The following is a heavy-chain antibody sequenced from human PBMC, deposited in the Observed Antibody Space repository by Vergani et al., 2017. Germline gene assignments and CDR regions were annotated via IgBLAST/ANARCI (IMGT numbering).Heavy chain of an antibody. Sequence: QVQILQSGGGVVQPGGSLRLSCTLSGFTLNTYGIHWVRQAPGKGLEWVAFIWYDGSKEYYADSVKGRFTISRDNSKNTLFLQLKTLRAEDTGVYYCAKDYNIMGALHYWGQGTLVAVSS. J-gene: IGHJ4*02. D-gene: IGHD5-12*01. CDR3: AKDYNIMGALHY. CDR1: GFTLNTYG. V-gene: IGHV3-30*02. CDR2: IWYDGSKE.